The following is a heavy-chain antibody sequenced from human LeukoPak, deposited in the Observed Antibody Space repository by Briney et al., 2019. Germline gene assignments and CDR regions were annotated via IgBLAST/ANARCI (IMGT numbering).Heavy chain of an antibody. D-gene: IGHD5/OR15-5a*01. CDR3: ARDVFSLGDS. J-gene: IGHJ4*02. CDR2: INHDGSLR. V-gene: IGHV3-74*01. Sequence: GGSLRLSCAASGFALTNYGMHWVRQAPGKGLVWVSHINHDGSLRNYADSVQGRFTVSRDIAKNTLYLHMNILGADDTATYYCARDVFSLGDSWGQGTLVTVSS. CDR1: GFALTNYG.